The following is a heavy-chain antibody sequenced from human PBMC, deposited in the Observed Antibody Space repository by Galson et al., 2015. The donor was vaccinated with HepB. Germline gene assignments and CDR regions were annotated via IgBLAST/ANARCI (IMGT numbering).Heavy chain of an antibody. CDR1: GFTFSDYY. CDR3: ASGSGSRGIVGATEYHGMDV. Sequence: SLRLSCAASGFTFSDYYMNWMRQAPGKGLEWVSYISSSSRYTNYADSVKGRFTISRDNAKNSLYLQMNSLRAEDTAVYYCASGSGSRGIVGATEYHGMDVWGQGTTVTVSS. V-gene: IGHV3-11*06. CDR2: ISSSSRYT. D-gene: IGHD1-26*01. J-gene: IGHJ6*02.